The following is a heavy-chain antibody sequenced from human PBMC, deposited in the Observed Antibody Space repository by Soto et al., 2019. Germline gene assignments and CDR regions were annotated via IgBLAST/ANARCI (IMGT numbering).Heavy chain of an antibody. CDR3: ARDLGHSYGLLFDTWFDT. CDR2: ISASGTTI. J-gene: IGHJ5*02. Sequence: PGGSLRLSCVASGFPFSSYEMNWVRQAPGKGLEWVSYISASGTTIHYADSVKGRFTISRDNAKNSLYLQMDSLRAEDTAVYYCARDLGHSYGLLFDTWFDTWGQGTLVTVSS. V-gene: IGHV3-48*03. CDR1: GFPFSSYE. D-gene: IGHD5-18*01.